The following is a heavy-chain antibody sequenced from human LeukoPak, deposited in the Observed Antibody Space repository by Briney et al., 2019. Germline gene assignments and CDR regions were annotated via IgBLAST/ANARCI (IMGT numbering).Heavy chain of an antibody. CDR2: IYYSGST. Sequence: ASETLSLTCTVSGGSISSFYWRWIRQPPGKGLEWIGYIYYSGSTNYNPSLKSRVTISVDTSKNQFSLKLSSVTAADTAVYYCARLERGILTPRNWFDPWGQGTLVTVSS. CDR3: ARLERGILTPRNWFDP. CDR1: GGSISSFY. J-gene: IGHJ5*02. V-gene: IGHV4-59*08. D-gene: IGHD3-16*01.